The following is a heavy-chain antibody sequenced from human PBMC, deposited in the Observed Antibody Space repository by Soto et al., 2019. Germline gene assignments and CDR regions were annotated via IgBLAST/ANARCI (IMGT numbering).Heavy chain of an antibody. CDR3: AHCRGGVASF. CDR2: VYWDDDK. CDR1: GFSLNTRDVG. Sequence: QITLNESGPALVKPTQTLTLTCTFSGFSLNTRDVGVGWIRQPPGKALEWLGVVYWDDDKTYSPSLKSRLTITKDTPQNQVVLRMTKMDPVDTATYYCAHCRGGVASFWGQGNLVTVPS. D-gene: IGHD3-16*01. V-gene: IGHV2-5*02. J-gene: IGHJ4*02.